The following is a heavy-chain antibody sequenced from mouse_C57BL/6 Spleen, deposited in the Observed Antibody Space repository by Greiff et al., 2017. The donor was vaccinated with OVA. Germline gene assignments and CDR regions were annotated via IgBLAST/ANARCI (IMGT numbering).Heavy chain of an antibody. CDR2: IYPGDGDT. D-gene: IGHD4-1*01. J-gene: IGHJ2*01. CDR3: GRGDWEFDD. CDR1: GYAFSSYW. V-gene: IGHV1-80*01. Sequence: QVQLQQSGAELVKPGASVKLSCKASGYAFSSYWMHWVKQRPGKGLEWIGQIYPGDGDTNYNGKFKGKATLTADKSSSTAYLQLSSLTSEDSAVYSCGRGDWEFDDWGKGTTLTVSS.